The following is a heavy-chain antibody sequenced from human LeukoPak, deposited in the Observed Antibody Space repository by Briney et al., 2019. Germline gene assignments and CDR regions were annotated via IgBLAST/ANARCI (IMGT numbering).Heavy chain of an antibody. D-gene: IGHD1-26*01. Sequence: GGSLRLSCAASGFTFSSYSMDWVRQAPGRGLEWVSYISSSSSTIYYADSVKGRFTISRDNAKNSLYLQMNSLRAEDTAVYYCARSVGATDYWGQGTLVTVSS. CDR1: GFTFSSYS. CDR3: ARSVGATDY. V-gene: IGHV3-48*01. J-gene: IGHJ4*02. CDR2: ISSSSSTI.